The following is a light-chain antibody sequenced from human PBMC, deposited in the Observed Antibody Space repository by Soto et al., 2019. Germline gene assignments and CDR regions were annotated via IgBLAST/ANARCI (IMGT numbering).Light chain of an antibody. V-gene: IGKV3-11*01. CDR3: QQRYVWPPIT. Sequence: EIVLTQFPATLSLSPGERATLSCRASQSVNNYLAWYQQKPGQAPRLLVYDASNTAAGVPARFSGSGSGTEFTLPISSLEPEDFAVYYCQQRYVWPPITFVQGTRLEIK. CDR2: DAS. J-gene: IGKJ5*01. CDR1: QSVNNY.